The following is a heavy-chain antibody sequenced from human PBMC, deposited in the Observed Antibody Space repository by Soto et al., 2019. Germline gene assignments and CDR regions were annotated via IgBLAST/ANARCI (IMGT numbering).Heavy chain of an antibody. CDR2: IYPGNSDT. CDR1: GYSFASYW. J-gene: IGHJ6*02. CDR3: ARARSFTLGFYYDGMDV. V-gene: IGHV5-51*06. Sequence: GESLKRSGQGSGYSFASYWIGWVGQMPGKDLECMGIIYPGNSDTRYSPFFQPQATFSADKFLRTTYLQWTSVMVSDIDLYSSARARSFTLGFYYDGMDVWGQWITVTVSS. D-gene: IGHD6-6*01.